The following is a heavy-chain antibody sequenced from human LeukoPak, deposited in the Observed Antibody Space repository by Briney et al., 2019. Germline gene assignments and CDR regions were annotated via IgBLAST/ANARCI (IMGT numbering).Heavy chain of an antibody. CDR2: IIPIFGTA. Sequence: GASVTVSCKASGGTFSSYAISWVRQAPGQGLEWMGGIIPIFGTANYAQKFQGRVTITADESTSTAYMELSSLRSEDTAVYYCARVGVAVAGRGPRFDYWGQGTLVTVSS. J-gene: IGHJ4*02. CDR3: ARVGVAVAGRGPRFDY. CDR1: GGTFSSYA. D-gene: IGHD6-19*01. V-gene: IGHV1-69*13.